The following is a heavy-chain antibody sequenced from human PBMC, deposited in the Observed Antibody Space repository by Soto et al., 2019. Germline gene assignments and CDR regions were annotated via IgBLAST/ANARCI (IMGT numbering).Heavy chain of an antibody. CDR3: ASPRDYCVSTSNCFIAFDL. J-gene: IGHJ3*01. CDR1: GFAFGDYI. D-gene: IGHD2-2*01. V-gene: IGHV3-21*01. CDR2: ISHSGTYI. Sequence: PGGFLRLSCAASGFAFGDYIMNWVRQAPGRGLEWVASISHSGTYIFYADSVKGRFAISRDNAEGSLFLQMSSLRVEDTAIYYCASPRDYCVSTSNCFIAFDLWGQGTTVTVSS.